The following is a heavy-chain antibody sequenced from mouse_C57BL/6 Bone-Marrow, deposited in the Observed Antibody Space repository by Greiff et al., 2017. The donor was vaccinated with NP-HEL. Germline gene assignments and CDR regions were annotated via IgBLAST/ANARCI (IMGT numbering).Heavy chain of an antibody. V-gene: IGHV1-64*01. J-gene: IGHJ3*01. D-gene: IGHD2-4*01. CDR3: ARWDYLWFAY. CDR1: GYTFTSYW. Sequence: QVQLQQPGAELVKPGASVKLSCKASGYTFTSYWMHWVKQRPGQGLEWIGMIHPNSGSTNYNEKFKSKATLTVDKSSSTAYMQLSSLTSEDSSVYYCARWDYLWFAYWGQGTLVTVSA. CDR2: IHPNSGST.